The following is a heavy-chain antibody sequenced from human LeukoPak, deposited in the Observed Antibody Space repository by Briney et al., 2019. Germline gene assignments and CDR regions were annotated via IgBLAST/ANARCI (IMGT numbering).Heavy chain of an antibody. CDR1: GFTFSSYS. D-gene: IGHD6-6*01. J-gene: IGHJ4*02. CDR2: ISSSSSYI. CDR3: ARSSSSPTNFDY. V-gene: IGHV3-21*01. Sequence: GGSPRLSCAASGFTFSSYSMNWVRQAPGKGLEWVSSISSSSSYIYYADSVKGRFTISRDNAKNSLYLQMNSLRAEDTAVYYCARSSSSPTNFDYWGQGTLVTVSS.